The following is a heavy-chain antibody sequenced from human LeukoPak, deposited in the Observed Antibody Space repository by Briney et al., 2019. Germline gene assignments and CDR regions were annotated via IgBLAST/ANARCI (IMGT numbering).Heavy chain of an antibody. V-gene: IGHV5-51*01. D-gene: IGHD5-18*01. CDR3: ARAGSYAFEY. CDR2: IYPGDSSI. J-gene: IGHJ4*02. CDR1: GCCFTTYW. Sequence: GESLQISCNGSGCCFTTYWIVRGGQMPGKGLEWRGIIYPGDSSIRYAASFQGQVTISVDKSISTAYLQWSSLKASDTAMYYCARAGSYAFEYWVQGTLVTVSS.